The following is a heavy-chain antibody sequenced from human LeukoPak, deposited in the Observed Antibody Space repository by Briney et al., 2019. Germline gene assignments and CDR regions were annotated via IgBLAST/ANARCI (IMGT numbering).Heavy chain of an antibody. Sequence: MSSETLSLTCTVSVGSINGHFWSWIRQPPGKGLEWIGYLYNSGSTNYNPSLKRRVTISVDTSKNQFSLKLSSVTAAETAVYYCAEGVRQPLSMDVWGKGTTVTVSS. CDR2: LYNSGST. CDR3: AEGVRQPLSMDV. V-gene: IGHV4-59*11. J-gene: IGHJ6*03. CDR1: VGSINGHF. D-gene: IGHD3-10*01.